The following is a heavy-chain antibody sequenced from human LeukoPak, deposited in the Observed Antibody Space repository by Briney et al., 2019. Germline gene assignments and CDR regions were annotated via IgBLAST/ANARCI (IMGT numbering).Heavy chain of an antibody. CDR2: INPSGGST. J-gene: IGHJ4*02. CDR3: ATDVIAAAGTNY. Sequence: ASVKVSCKASGYTFTSYYMHWVRQAPGQGLEWMGIINPSGGSTSYAQKFQGRVTMTRDTSTSTVYMELSSLRSEDTAVYYCATDVIAAAGTNYWGQGTLVTVSS. V-gene: IGHV1-46*01. D-gene: IGHD6-13*01. CDR1: GYTFTSYY.